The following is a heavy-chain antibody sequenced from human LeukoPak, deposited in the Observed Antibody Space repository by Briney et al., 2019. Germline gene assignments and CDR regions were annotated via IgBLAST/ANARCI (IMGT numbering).Heavy chain of an antibody. CDR3: ARQEGEGAHWCDH. CDR2: ISGSGDGT. V-gene: IGHV3-64*02. J-gene: IGHJ5*02. CDR1: GFTFSGDS. Sequence: PGGSLRLSRAAAGFTFSGDSMHWVRQAPGKGREYVSYISGSGDGTDYADSVKGRFTISRDNSKSTLYLQMGSLRAEDMAVYYCARQEGEGAHWCDHWGQGTLVTVSS.